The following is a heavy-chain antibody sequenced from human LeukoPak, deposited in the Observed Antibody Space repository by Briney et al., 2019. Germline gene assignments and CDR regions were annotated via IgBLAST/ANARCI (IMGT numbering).Heavy chain of an antibody. CDR1: GFTFSSYA. CDR3: AKNREHSGYDFDY. CDR2: ISGTGGIT. D-gene: IGHD5-12*01. V-gene: IGHV3-23*01. Sequence: GGSLRLSCAASGFTFSSYALSWVRQAPGKGLEWVSTISGTGGITYYTDSVKGRFTISRDNSKDTLYVHINSLRAEDTAVYFCAKNREHSGYDFDYWGQGTLVTVSS. J-gene: IGHJ4*02.